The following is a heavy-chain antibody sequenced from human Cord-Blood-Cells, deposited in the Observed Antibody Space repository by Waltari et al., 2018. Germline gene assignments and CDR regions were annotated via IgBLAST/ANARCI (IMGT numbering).Heavy chain of an antibody. V-gene: IGHV1-2*04. Sequence: QVQLVQSGAEVKKPGASVTVSCTASGYPFTGHYMHWVLQAPGQGLEWMGWINPNSGGTNYAQKFQGWVTMTRDTSISTAYMELSRLRSDDTAVYYCARDRYSADSSSWYYFDYWGQGTLVTVSS. J-gene: IGHJ4*02. D-gene: IGHD6-13*01. CDR1: GYPFTGHY. CDR3: ARDRYSADSSSWYYFDY. CDR2: INPNSGGT.